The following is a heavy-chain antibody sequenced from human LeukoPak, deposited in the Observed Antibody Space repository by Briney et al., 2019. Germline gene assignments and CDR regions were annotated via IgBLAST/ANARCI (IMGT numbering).Heavy chain of an antibody. J-gene: IGHJ4*02. D-gene: IGHD3-16*01. CDR2: INEDGSEK. V-gene: IGHV3-7*05. CDR3: VRDDYLGY. CDR1: GFSISGYW. Sequence: GGSLRLPCAASGFSISGYWMAWVRQAPGKGLEWVAHINEDGSEKNYVDPVKGRFTISRDNAKNTVYLQMNSLRAEDTAIFYCVRDDYLGYWGQGTLVTVSS.